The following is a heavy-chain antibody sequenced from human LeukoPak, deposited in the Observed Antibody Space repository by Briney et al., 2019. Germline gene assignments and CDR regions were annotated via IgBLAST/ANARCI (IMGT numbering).Heavy chain of an antibody. Sequence: SGTLSLTCSVSGASISPYYWSWIRQPPGKGLEWIGYIYYSGSTNYNPSLKSRVTISVDTSKNQFSLKLSSVTAADTAVYYCARGGSNYVGEFDYWGQGTLVTVSS. V-gene: IGHV4-59*01. D-gene: IGHD3-16*01. J-gene: IGHJ4*02. CDR3: ARGGSNYVGEFDY. CDR1: GASISPYY. CDR2: IYYSGST.